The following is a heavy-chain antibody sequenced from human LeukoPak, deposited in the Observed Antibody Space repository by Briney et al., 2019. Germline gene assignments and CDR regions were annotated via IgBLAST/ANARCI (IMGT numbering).Heavy chain of an antibody. CDR1: GFTFSDYY. D-gene: IGHD3-22*01. V-gene: IGHV3-11*01. Sequence: GGSLRLSCAASGFTFSDYYMSWIRQAPGKGLEWVSYISSSGSTIYYADSVKGRFTISRDNAKNSLYLQMNSLRAEDTAVYYCASSDYSDSSGYAWWGQGTLVTVSS. CDR2: ISSSGSTI. J-gene: IGHJ4*02. CDR3: ASSDYSDSSGYAW.